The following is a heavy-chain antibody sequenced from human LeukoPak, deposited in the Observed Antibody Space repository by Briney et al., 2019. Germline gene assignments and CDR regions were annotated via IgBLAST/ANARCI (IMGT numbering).Heavy chain of an antibody. CDR2: INHSGAT. CDR3: ARDHTPMVTGIFDY. J-gene: IGHJ4*02. D-gene: IGHD5-18*01. CDR1: GGSFSGNN. Sequence: SEILSLTCAVYGGSFSGNNWNWIRQPPGKGLEWIGEINHSGATKYNPSLKSRVTISVDTSKNQFSLKLSSVTAADTAVYYCARDHTPMVTGIFDYWGQGTLVTVSS. V-gene: IGHV4-34*01.